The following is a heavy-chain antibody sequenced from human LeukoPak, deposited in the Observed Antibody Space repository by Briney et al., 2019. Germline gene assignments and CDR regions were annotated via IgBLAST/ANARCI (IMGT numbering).Heavy chain of an antibody. Sequence: ASVKVSCKASGYAFTSYDINWVRQATGQGLEWMGWMNPNSGNTGYAQKFQGRVTMTRNTSISTAYMELSSLRAEDTAVYYCARRAGAYSHPYDYWGQGTLVTVSS. D-gene: IGHD4/OR15-4a*01. J-gene: IGHJ4*02. CDR3: ARRAGAYSHPYDY. V-gene: IGHV1-8*01. CDR1: GYAFTSYD. CDR2: MNPNSGNT.